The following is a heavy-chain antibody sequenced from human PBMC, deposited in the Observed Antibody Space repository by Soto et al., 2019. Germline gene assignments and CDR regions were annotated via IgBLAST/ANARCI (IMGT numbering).Heavy chain of an antibody. J-gene: IGHJ6*02. CDR2: ISCNSGSI. CDR1: GFTFDDYA. CDR3: AKDIGDIGNYCTNGVFYTYYYYYGMDV. Sequence: PGGSLRLSCAASGFTFDDYAMHWVRQAPGKGLEWVSGISCNSGSIGYADSVKGRFTISRDNAKNSLYLQMNSLRNEDTALYYCAKDIGDIGNYCTNGVFYTYYYYYGMDVWGQGTTVTVSS. V-gene: IGHV3-9*01. D-gene: IGHD2-8*01.